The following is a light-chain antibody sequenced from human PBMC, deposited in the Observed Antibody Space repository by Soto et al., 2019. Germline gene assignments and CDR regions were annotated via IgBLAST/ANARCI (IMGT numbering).Light chain of an antibody. CDR2: GAS. V-gene: IGKV3-20*01. CDR3: QQYGISPLFT. J-gene: IGKJ3*01. Sequence: EIVLTQSPGTLSLSPGERATLSCRASQSVSSSYLAWYQQKPGQAPRLLIYGASNRATGIPDRFSGGGSGTDFILTISRLEPEDFAVYYCQQYGISPLFTFGPGTKVDVK. CDR1: QSVSSSY.